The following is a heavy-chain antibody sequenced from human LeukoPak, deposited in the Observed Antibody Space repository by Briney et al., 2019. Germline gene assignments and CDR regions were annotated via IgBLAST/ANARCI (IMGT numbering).Heavy chain of an antibody. D-gene: IGHD3-22*01. CDR3: AKDVRYDSSGFLGY. V-gene: IGHV3-9*01. J-gene: IGHJ4*02. CDR2: ISWNSGSI. Sequence: PGGSLRLSCAASGFTFDDYAMHWVRQAPGKGLEWVSGISWNSGSIGYADSVKGRFTISRDNAKNSLYLQMNSLRAEDTALYYCAKDVRYDSSGFLGYWGQGTLVTVSS. CDR1: GFTFDDYA.